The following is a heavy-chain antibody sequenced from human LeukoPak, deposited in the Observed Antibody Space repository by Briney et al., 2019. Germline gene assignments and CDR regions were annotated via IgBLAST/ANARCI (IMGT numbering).Heavy chain of an antibody. CDR1: GFTFSTYA. V-gene: IGHV3-23*01. J-gene: IGHJ5*02. Sequence: PGGSLRLSCAASGFTFSTYAISWVRQTPGKGLEWVSAVSGGGDYTYYADSVRGRFTISRDNSKNTVFLQMHSLRAEDTAVYYCAKDLRAGYYHDSYYDRRPWGQGTLVTVSS. CDR2: VSGGGDYT. D-gene: IGHD3-22*01. CDR3: AKDLRAGYYHDSYYDRRP.